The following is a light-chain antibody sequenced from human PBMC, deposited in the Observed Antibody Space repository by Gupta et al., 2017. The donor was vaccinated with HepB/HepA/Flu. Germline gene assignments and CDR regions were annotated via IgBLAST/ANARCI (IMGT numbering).Light chain of an antibody. V-gene: IGLV2-14*01. J-gene: IGLJ3*02. Sequence: QSALTQPASVSGSPGQSITILCTGTSRDVGGYNFVSWYQQHPGKAPKLMFYDVGNRPSGVSNRFSGSKSGNTASLTISGPQAEDEGDYYCTSYTSSSTWVFGGGTKLTVL. CDR2: DVG. CDR3: TSYTSSSTWV. CDR1: SRDVGGYNF.